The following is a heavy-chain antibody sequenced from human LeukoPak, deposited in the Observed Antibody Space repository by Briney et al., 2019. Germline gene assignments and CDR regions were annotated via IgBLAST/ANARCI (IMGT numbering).Heavy chain of an antibody. V-gene: IGHV4-59*08. J-gene: IGHJ6*02. CDR1: GGSVSGYY. Sequence: PSETLSLTCAVYGGSVSGYYWSWIRQPPGKGLEWIGYIYYSGSTNYNPSLKSRVTISVDTSKNQFSLKLSSVTAADTAVYYCARHRLRYYGMDVWGQGTTVTVSS. CDR3: ARHRLRYYGMDV. CDR2: IYYSGST.